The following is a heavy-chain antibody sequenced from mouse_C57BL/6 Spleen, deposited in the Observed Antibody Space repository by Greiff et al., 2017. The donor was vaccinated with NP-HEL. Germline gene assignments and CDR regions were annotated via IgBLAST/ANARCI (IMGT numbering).Heavy chain of an antibody. Sequence: VKLQQPGAELVMPGASVKLSCKASGYTFTSYWMHWVKQRPGQGLEWIGEIDPSDSYTNYNQKFKGKSTLTVDKSSSTAYMQLSSLTSEDSAVYYCARRTTVAYDFDYWGQGTTLTVSS. CDR1: GYTFTSYW. CDR2: IDPSDSYT. D-gene: IGHD1-1*01. V-gene: IGHV1-69*01. CDR3: ARRTTVAYDFDY. J-gene: IGHJ2*01.